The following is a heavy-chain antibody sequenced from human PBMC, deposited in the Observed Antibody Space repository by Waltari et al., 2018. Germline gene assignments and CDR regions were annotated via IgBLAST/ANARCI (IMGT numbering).Heavy chain of an antibody. D-gene: IGHD3-22*01. CDR3: ASQEYYYDSGVAFDI. CDR1: GGSISSYY. CDR2: IYYSGST. V-gene: IGHV4-59*01. J-gene: IGHJ3*02. Sequence: QVQLQESGPGLVKPSETLSLTCTVSGGSISSYYWSWIRQPPGKGLEWIGYIYYSGSTNYNPSLKSRVTISVDTSKNQFSLKLSSVTAADTAVYYCASQEYYYDSGVAFDIWGQGTMVTVSS.